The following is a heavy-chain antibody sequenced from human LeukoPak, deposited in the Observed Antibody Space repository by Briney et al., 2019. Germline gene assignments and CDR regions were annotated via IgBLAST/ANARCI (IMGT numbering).Heavy chain of an antibody. Sequence: GRSLRLSCAASGFTFVDYAMHWVRQAPGKGLEWVSGISWNSGSIGYADSVKGRFTISRDNAKNSLHLQMNSLRAEDTALYYCAKDSAALPLGGFDYWGQGTLVTVSS. V-gene: IGHV3-9*01. CDR2: ISWNSGSI. CDR1: GFTFVDYA. CDR3: AKDSAALPLGGFDY. J-gene: IGHJ4*02. D-gene: IGHD6-6*01.